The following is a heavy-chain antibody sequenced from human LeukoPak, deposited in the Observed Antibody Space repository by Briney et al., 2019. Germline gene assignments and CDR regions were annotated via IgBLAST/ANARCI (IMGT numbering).Heavy chain of an antibody. J-gene: IGHJ4*02. CDR3: TRRALLTVVDY. D-gene: IGHD3-9*01. CDR1: GYTFTTYG. Sequence: GASVKVSCKVSGYTFTTYGISWVRQAPGQGLEWMGWISPYNGNTNYAQNLQDRVTMTTDTSTNTAYMELRSLRSDDTAVYYCTRRALLTVVDYWGQGSMVGVCS. CDR2: ISPYNGNT. V-gene: IGHV1-18*01.